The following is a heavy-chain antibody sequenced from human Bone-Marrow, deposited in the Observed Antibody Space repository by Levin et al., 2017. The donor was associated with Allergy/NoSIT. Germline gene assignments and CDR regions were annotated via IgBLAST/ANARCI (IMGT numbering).Heavy chain of an antibody. Sequence: GESLKISCAASGFTFSSYWMHWVRQAPGKGLVWVSRINSDGSSTSYADSVKGRFTISRDNAKNTLYLQMNSLRAEDTAVYYCARANQNMGAFDIWGQGTMVTVSS. CDR1: GFTFSSYW. J-gene: IGHJ3*02. D-gene: IGHD1-14*01. V-gene: IGHV3-74*01. CDR2: INSDGSST. CDR3: ARANQNMGAFDI.